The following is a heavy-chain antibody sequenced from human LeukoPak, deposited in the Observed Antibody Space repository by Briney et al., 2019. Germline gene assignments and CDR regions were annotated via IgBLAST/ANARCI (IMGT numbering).Heavy chain of an antibody. CDR3: AKVMYYYDSSGAIDAFEI. Sequence: GGSLRLSCAASGFTFSSYAMSWVRQAPGKGLEWVSAISGSGGSTYYADSVKGRFTISRDNSKNTLYLQMNSLRAEDTAVYYCAKVMYYYDSSGAIDAFEIWGQGTMVTVSS. D-gene: IGHD3-22*01. V-gene: IGHV3-23*01. CDR2: ISGSGGST. J-gene: IGHJ3*02. CDR1: GFTFSSYA.